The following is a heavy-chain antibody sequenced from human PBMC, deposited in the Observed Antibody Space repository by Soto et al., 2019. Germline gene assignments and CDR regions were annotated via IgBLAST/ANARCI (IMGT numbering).Heavy chain of an antibody. J-gene: IGHJ5*02. CDR3: TRHGTGDYFLFDP. D-gene: IGHD4-17*01. CDR2: ASPDGTST. CDR1: GFTFSSFW. V-gene: IGHV3-74*01. Sequence: LRLSCAASGFTFSSFWMHWVRQAPGKGLEWVSRASPDGTSTSYADSVKGRFTISRDNAKNTLFMQMNSLRAEDTAVYYCTRHGTGDYFLFDPWGQGTLVTVSS.